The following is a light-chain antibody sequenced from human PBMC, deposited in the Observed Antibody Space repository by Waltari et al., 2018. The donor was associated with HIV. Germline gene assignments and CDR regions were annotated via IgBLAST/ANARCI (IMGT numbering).Light chain of an antibody. Sequence: SYELTQPPSVSVSPGQTARITCSGDALPKQYAYWYQQKTGQAPVLVIYNDSERPSGIPERFSGASSGTTVTLTISGVQAEDEADYYCQSADSSGTYPVFGGGTKLTVL. CDR2: NDS. CDR1: ALPKQY. J-gene: IGLJ3*02. V-gene: IGLV3-25*03. CDR3: QSADSSGTYPV.